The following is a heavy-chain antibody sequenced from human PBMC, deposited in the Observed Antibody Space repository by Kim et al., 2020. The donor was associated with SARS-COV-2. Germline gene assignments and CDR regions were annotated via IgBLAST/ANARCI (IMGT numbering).Heavy chain of an antibody. Sequence: GGSLRLSCAASGFTFSSYAMSWVRQAPGKGLEWVSAVSGSGGSTYYADSLKGRFTISRDNSKNTLYMQMNSLRAEDTAVYYCAKDRLVGFGVLTLVPPYYLDNRGKRTRVTASS. CDR3: AKDRLVGFGVLTLVPPYYLDN. CDR2: VSGSGGST. J-gene: IGHJ4*02. D-gene: IGHD3-10*01. V-gene: IGHV3-23*01. CDR1: GFTFSSYA.